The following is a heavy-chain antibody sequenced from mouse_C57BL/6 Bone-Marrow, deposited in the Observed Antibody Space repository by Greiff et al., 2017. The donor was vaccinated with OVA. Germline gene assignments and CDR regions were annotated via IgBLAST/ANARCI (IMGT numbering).Heavy chain of an antibody. CDR2: IRRKSGNYAT. Sequence: EVQLQESGGGLVQPKGSLKLSCAASGFTFNTYSMHWVRQAPGKGLEWVARIRRKSGNYATYYADPVKDRFTISRDKSQSMLYLQMNNLKSEDTAMYYCVRGEDVWFAYWGQGTLVTVSA. CDR3: VRGEDVWFAY. J-gene: IGHJ3*01. V-gene: IGHV10-3*01. CDR1: GFTFNTYS.